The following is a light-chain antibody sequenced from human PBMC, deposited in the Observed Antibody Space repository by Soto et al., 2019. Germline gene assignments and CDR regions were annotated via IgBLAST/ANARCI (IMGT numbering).Light chain of an antibody. CDR3: QQYGSSPFN. CDR2: GAF. V-gene: IGKV3-20*01. J-gene: IGKJ3*01. CDR1: QRVSSNF. Sequence: EIVLTQSPATLSLSPGDRATLSCRASQRVSSNFLAWYQQRPGQTPRLLVYGAFTRATGIPDRFSGGGSGTDFSLTISRLVPEDYGVYYCQQYGSSPFNFGPGTIVEIK.